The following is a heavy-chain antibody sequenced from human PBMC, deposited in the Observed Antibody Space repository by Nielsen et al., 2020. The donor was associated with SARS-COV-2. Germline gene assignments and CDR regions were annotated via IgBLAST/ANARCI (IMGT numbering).Heavy chain of an antibody. CDR1: GDSMSSSDYS. Sequence: SETLSLTCTVSGDSMSSSDYSWAFLRQPPGKGLEWFGSIFYSGITYYNPSLKSRVTMSVDTAKNQFSLRLTSVTAADTAVYYCARLNRRILTPLALASLRFDYWGQGTLVTVSS. CDR2: IFYSGIT. D-gene: IGHD3-3*02. J-gene: IGHJ4*02. V-gene: IGHV4-39*01. CDR3: ARLNRRILTPLALASLRFDY.